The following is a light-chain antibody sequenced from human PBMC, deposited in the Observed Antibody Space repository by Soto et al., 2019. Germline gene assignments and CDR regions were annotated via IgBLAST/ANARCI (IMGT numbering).Light chain of an antibody. CDR2: GAS. Sequence: EIVLTQSPGTLSLSPGERATLSCRASQSVSSNYVGWYQQKPGPATRLLIFGASSTATGIPDRVRGSGSGTDFTLTISRLEHEDFAVYCCKQYASSPRTFGQGTKVDIK. V-gene: IGKV3-20*01. J-gene: IGKJ1*01. CDR3: KQYASSPRT. CDR1: QSVSSNY.